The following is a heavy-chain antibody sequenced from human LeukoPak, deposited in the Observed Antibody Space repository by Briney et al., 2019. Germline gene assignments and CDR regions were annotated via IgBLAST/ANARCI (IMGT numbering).Heavy chain of an antibody. J-gene: IGHJ4*02. V-gene: IGHV3-30*18. CDR2: ISYDGSNK. Sequence: GRSLRLSCAASGLTFSSYGMHWVRQAPGKGLEWVAVISYDGSNKYYADSVKGRFTISRDNSKNTLYLQMNSLRAEDTAVYYCAKGSVRMATSPHLFDYWGQGTLVTVSS. D-gene: IGHD5-24*01. CDR3: AKGSVRMATSPHLFDY. CDR1: GLTFSSYG.